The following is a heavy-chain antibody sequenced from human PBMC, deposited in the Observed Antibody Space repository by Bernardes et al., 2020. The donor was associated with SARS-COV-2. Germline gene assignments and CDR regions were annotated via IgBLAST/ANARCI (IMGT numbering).Heavy chain of an antibody. Sequence: GSLRLSCAASGFTFSSYAMSWVRQAPGKGLEWVSSFSGSGGSTYYADSVKGRFTISRDNSKNTQYLQMNSLRAEDTAVYYCAKGLHYDFWSGAFDPWGQGTLVTVSS. CDR3: AKGLHYDFWSGAFDP. D-gene: IGHD3-3*01. CDR1: GFTFSSYA. J-gene: IGHJ5*02. V-gene: IGHV3-23*01. CDR2: FSGSGGST.